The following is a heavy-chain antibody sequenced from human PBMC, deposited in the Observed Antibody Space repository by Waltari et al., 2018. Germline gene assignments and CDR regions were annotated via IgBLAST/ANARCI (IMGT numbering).Heavy chain of an antibody. D-gene: IGHD2-2*01. CDR2: ISSTGRNT. V-gene: IGHV3-11*06. CDR3: ARGPPTLTSTTFQSDS. CDR1: GFTFSDYY. Sequence: QERLVEARGGLVQAGGSLRLSCGASGFTFSDYYMRWIRQAPGKGLEWVADISSTGRNTDYGDSVRGRFTISRDNTKNSLYLQMHSLRVEDTAVYFCARGPPTLTSTTFQSDSWGQGTLVTVSS. J-gene: IGHJ5*02.